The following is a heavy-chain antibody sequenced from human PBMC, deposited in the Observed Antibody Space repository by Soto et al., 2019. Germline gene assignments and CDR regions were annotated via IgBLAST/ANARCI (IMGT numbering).Heavy chain of an antibody. CDR3: ATFEYYDFWSGYGRVRAIDY. J-gene: IGHJ4*02. V-gene: IGHV1-24*01. CDR1: GYTLTELS. CDR2: FDPEDGET. Sequence: VASAKVSSKVSGYTLTELSMHWVRQAPGKGLEWMGGFDPEDGETIYAQKFQGRVTMTEDTSTDTAYMELSSLRSEDTAVYYCATFEYYDFWSGYGRVRAIDYWGQGTLVTVSS. D-gene: IGHD3-3*01.